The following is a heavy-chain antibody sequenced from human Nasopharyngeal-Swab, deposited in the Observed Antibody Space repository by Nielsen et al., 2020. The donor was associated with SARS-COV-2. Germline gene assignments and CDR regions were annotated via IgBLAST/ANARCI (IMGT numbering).Heavy chain of an antibody. Sequence: WIRQPPGKGLEWVAVISYDGINKYYADSVKGRFTISRDNSKNTLYLQMNSLRAEDTAVYYCAKDPYSGSYQRPVNWFDPWGQGTLVTVSS. V-gene: IGHV3-30*18. CDR3: AKDPYSGSYQRPVNWFDP. J-gene: IGHJ5*02. CDR2: ISYDGINK. D-gene: IGHD1-26*01.